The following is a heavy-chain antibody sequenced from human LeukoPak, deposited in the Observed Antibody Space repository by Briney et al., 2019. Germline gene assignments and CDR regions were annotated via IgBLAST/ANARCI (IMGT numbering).Heavy chain of an antibody. CDR3: ARWRIYGGSYEHY. CDR2: IYYSGST. D-gene: IGHD1-26*01. CDR1: GGSISSYY. V-gene: IGHV4-59*01. J-gene: IGHJ4*02. Sequence: SETLSLTCTVSGGSISSYYWSWIRQPPGKGLEWIGYIYYSGSTNYNPSLKSRVTISVDTSKNQFSLKLSSVTAADTAVYYCARWRIYGGSYEHYWGQGTLVTVSS.